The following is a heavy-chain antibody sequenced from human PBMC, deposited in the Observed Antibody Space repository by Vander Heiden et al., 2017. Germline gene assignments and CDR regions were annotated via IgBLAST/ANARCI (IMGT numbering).Heavy chain of an antibody. CDR3: AKDQSVYSSSWYDYYYYGMDV. Sequence: QVQLVESGGGVVQPGRSLRLSCAASGFTFSSYGMHWVRQAPGKGLEWVAVISYDGSNKYYADSVKGRFTSSRDNSKNTLYLQMNSLRAEDTAVYYCAKDQSVYSSSWYDYYYYGMDVWGQGTTVTVSS. J-gene: IGHJ6*02. V-gene: IGHV3-30*18. D-gene: IGHD6-13*01. CDR2: ISYDGSNK. CDR1: GFTFSSYG.